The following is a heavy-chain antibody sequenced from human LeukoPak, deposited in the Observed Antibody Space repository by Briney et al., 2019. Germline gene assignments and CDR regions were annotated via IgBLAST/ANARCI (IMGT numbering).Heavy chain of an antibody. V-gene: IGHV4-59*12. Sequence: SETLSLTCTVSGGSISSYYWSWIRQPPGKGLEWIGYIYHSGSTNYKSSLKSRVTISIDTSKNHFSLKLSSVTAADTAAYYCARVPSIMVRGVIIRPHDYWGQGTLVTVSS. J-gene: IGHJ4*02. D-gene: IGHD3-10*01. CDR3: ARVPSIMVRGVIIRPHDY. CDR1: GGSISSYY. CDR2: IYHSGST.